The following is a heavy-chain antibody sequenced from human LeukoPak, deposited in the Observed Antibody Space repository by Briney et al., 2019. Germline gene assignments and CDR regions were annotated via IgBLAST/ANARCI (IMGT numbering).Heavy chain of an antibody. Sequence: GASVKVSRKASGYTFIGYYMHWVRQAPGQGLEWMGGIIPIFGTANYAQKFQGRVTITTDESTSTAYMELSSLRSEDTAVYYCARDVVNYDFLSGAFDIWGQGTMVTVSS. CDR3: ARDVVNYDFLSGAFDI. J-gene: IGHJ3*02. CDR1: GYTFIGYY. D-gene: IGHD3-3*01. CDR2: IIPIFGTA. V-gene: IGHV1-69*05.